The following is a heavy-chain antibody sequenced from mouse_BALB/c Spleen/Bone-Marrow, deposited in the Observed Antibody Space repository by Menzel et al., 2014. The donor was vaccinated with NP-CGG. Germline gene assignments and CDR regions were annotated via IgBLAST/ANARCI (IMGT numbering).Heavy chain of an antibody. V-gene: IGHV10-1*02. CDR2: IRSKSNNYAT. CDR1: GFTFNTYA. D-gene: IGHD6-1*01. J-gene: IGHJ1*01. CDR3: VTSTYFDV. Sequence: EVKLVESGGGLVQPKGSLKLSCAASGFTFNTYAMNWVRQAPGKGLEWVARIRSKSNNYATYYADSVKDRSTISRDDSQSMLYLQMNNLKTEDTAMYYCVTSTYFDVWGAGTTVTVSS.